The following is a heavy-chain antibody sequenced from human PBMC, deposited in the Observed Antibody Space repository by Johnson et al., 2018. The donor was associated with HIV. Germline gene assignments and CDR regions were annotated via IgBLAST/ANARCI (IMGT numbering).Heavy chain of an antibody. CDR3: AKVGGRHDYGDYLGAFDI. D-gene: IGHD4-17*01. J-gene: IGHJ3*02. Sequence: QVQLVESGGGVVQPGRSLRLSCAASGFTFSSYGMHWVRQAPGKGLEWVAVISYDGSNKYYADSVKGRFTISRDNSKNTLYLQMNSLRAEDTAVYYCAKVGGRHDYGDYLGAFDIWGQGTMVTVSS. V-gene: IGHV3-30*18. CDR2: ISYDGSNK. CDR1: GFTFSSYG.